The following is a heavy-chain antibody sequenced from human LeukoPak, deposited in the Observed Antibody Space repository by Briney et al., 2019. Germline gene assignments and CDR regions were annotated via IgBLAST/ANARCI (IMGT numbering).Heavy chain of an antibody. J-gene: IGHJ4*02. V-gene: IGHV4-59*08. D-gene: IGHD4/OR15-4a*01. Sequence: SSTLSLTCTGTGGSISTYYWTWIRQPPRKGLDWIGYIYYSGSTTCNPSLKSRVTISVATSKIQFSLRLSSGTAADAALYYCARHAAFADYQSHLTHYDYWGQGTLVTVSS. CDR2: IYYSGST. CDR3: ARHAAFADYQSHLTHYDY. CDR1: GGSISTYY.